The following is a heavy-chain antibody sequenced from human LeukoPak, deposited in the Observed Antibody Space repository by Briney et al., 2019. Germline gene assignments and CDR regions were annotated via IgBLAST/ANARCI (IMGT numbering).Heavy chain of an antibody. Sequence: PGGSLRLSCAASGFTFSSYEMNWVRQAPGKGLEWVSYISSSGSTIYYADSVKGRFTISRDNSKNTLYLQMNSLRAEVTAVYYCVSMIVVAWGQGTLVTVSS. D-gene: IGHD3-22*01. CDR3: VSMIVVA. CDR1: GFTFSSYE. V-gene: IGHV3-48*03. J-gene: IGHJ4*02. CDR2: ISSSGSTI.